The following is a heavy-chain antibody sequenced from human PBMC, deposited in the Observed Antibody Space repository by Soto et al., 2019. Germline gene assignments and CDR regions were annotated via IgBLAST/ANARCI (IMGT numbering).Heavy chain of an antibody. CDR2: MNPNSGNT. CDR1: GYTFTSYD. D-gene: IGHD2-2*02. J-gene: IGHJ3*01. V-gene: IGHV1-8*01. Sequence: GASVKVSCKASGYTFTSYDINWVRQVTGQGLEWMGWMNPNSGNTGYTQKFQGRVTMTRTTSITTAYMELSSLTSEDTAVYYCVRMGHHTLWGQGTMVTVSS. CDR3: VRMGHHTL.